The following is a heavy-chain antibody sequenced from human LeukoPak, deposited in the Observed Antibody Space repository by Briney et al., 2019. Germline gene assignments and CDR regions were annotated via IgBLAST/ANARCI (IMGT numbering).Heavy chain of an antibody. CDR2: ISSNGGST. V-gene: IGHV3-64*01. CDR1: GFTFSSYA. J-gene: IGHJ4*02. Sequence: PGGSLRLSCAASGFTFSSYAMHWVRQAPGKGLEYVSAISSNGGSTYYANSVKGRFTISRDDSKNTLYLQMGSLRAEDMAVYYCARTRDIYCGDVWGQGTLVTVSS. CDR3: ARTRDIYCGDV. D-gene: IGHD2-21*01.